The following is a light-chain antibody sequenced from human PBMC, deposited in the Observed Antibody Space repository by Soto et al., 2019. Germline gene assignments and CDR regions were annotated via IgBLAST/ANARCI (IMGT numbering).Light chain of an antibody. Sequence: IQLTQSPSSLSSSVVDRFTITCRASQGISSYLAWYQQKPGKAPKLLIYAASSLQSGVPSRFSGSGSGTDFTLTISSLQPEDFATYYCQQSYSTPLTFGGGTKVDIK. CDR3: QQSYSTPLT. CDR1: QGISSY. CDR2: AAS. J-gene: IGKJ4*01. V-gene: IGKV1-39*01.